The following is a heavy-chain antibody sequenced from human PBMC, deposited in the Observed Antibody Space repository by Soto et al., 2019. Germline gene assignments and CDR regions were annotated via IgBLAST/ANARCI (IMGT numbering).Heavy chain of an antibody. V-gene: IGHV3-15*01. CDR2: IKSKTDGGTT. CDR3: TTGRWTTFPDAFDI. J-gene: IGHJ3*02. Sequence: EVQLVESGGGLVKPGGSLRLSCAASGFTFSNAWMSWVRQAPGKGLEWVGRIKSKTDGGTTDYAAPVKGRFTISRDDSKNTLYLQMNSLKTEDTAVYYCTTGRWTTFPDAFDIWGQGTMVTVSS. CDR1: GFTFSNAW. D-gene: IGHD3-16*01.